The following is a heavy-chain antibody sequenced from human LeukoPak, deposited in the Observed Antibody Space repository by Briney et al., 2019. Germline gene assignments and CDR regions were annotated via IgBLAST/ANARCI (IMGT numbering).Heavy chain of an antibody. CDR2: IYTSGST. J-gene: IGHJ4*02. CDR3: ARDRTTYGTFDY. Sequence: KPSETLSLTCTVSGGSISSYYWSWIWQPAGKGLEWIGRIYTSGSTNYNPSLKSRVTMSVDTSKNQFSLKLSSVTAADTAVHYCARDRTTYGTFDYWGQGTLVTVSS. V-gene: IGHV4-4*07. D-gene: IGHD4-17*01. CDR1: GGSISSYY.